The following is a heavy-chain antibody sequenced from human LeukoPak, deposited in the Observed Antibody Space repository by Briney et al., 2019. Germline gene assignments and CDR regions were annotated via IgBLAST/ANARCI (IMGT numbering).Heavy chain of an antibody. J-gene: IGHJ4*02. V-gene: IGHV3-23*01. D-gene: IGHD3-22*01. CDR1: GFTFSSYD. Sequence: GGSLRLSCAASGFTFSSYDMSWVLQAPGKGLEWISAISASGGSTYYADSVKGRFTISRDNSKNTLYLQMNSLRAEDTAVYYCAKAGIYYDSSGLDYWGQGTLVTVSS. CDR3: AKAGIYYDSSGLDY. CDR2: ISASGGST.